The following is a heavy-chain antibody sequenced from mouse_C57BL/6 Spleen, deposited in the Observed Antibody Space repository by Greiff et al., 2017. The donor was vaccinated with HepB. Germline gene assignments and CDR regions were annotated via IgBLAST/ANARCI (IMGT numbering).Heavy chain of an antibody. CDR2: ISDGGSYT. V-gene: IGHV5-4*01. CDR1: GFTFSSYA. Sequence: EVHLVESGGGLVKPGGSLKLSCAASGFTFSSYAMSWVRQTPEKRLEWVATISDGGSYTYYPDNVKGRCTISRDNAKHNLYMQKIDLTSEDTAMYYGARGLGGERAIDYWGQGTSVTVSS. J-gene: IGHJ4*01. D-gene: IGHD1-1*02. CDR3: ARGLGGERAIDY.